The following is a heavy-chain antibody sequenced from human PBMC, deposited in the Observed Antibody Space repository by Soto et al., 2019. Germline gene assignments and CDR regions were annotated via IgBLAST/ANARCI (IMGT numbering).Heavy chain of an antibody. Sequence: SETLSLTCTVSGGSISSGGYYWSWIRQHPGKGLEWIGYIYYSGSTYYNPSLKSRVTISVDTSKNQFSPKLSSVTAADTAVYYCARGRYGDPDYWGQGTLVTVSS. V-gene: IGHV4-31*03. CDR3: ARGRYGDPDY. J-gene: IGHJ4*02. D-gene: IGHD4-17*01. CDR1: GGSISSGGYY. CDR2: IYYSGST.